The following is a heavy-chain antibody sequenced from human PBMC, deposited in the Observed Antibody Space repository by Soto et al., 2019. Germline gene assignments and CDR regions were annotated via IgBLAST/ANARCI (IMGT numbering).Heavy chain of an antibody. Sequence: QVQLMQSGAEVKKPGASVRVSCKAAGYTFTDYYIHWVRHAPGQGLEWVGWIRPNSGNTNYAQKFQGRVTMTRDTSISTAYMDLSRLTSDDTAVYYCGRGVSGTFGGNWVDPWGQGTLVTVSS. V-gene: IGHV1-2*02. J-gene: IGHJ5*02. D-gene: IGHD1-26*01. CDR3: GRGVSGTFGGNWVDP. CDR1: GYTFTDYY. CDR2: IRPNSGNT.